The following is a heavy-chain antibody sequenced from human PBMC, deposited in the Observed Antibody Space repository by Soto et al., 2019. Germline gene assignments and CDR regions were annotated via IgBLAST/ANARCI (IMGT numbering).Heavy chain of an antibody. V-gene: IGHV4-31*03. CDR3: ARTPASAATNYWYFDL. J-gene: IGHJ2*01. CDR2: IYYSGST. CDR1: GGSISSGGYY. D-gene: IGHD2-2*01. Sequence: QVQLQESGPGLVKPSQTLSLTCTVSGGSISSGGYYWSWIRQHLGKGLEWIGYIYYSGSTYYNPSLKSRVTISVDTSKNQFSLKLSSVTAADTAVYYCARTPASAATNYWYFDLWGRGTLVTVSS.